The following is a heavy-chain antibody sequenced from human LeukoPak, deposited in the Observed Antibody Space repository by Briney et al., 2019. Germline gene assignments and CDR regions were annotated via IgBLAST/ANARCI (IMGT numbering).Heavy chain of an antibody. CDR1: GFTVSSNY. CDR2: INSGGST. J-gene: IGHJ5*02. CDR3: GFSVEMATIT. D-gene: IGHD5-24*01. Sequence: PGGSLRLSCAASGFTVSSNYMSWVRQAPGKGLEWVSVINSGGSTYYADSVKGRFTISRDNAKNSLYLQMNSLRAEDTAVYYCGFSVEMATITWGQGTLVTVSS. V-gene: IGHV3-53*01.